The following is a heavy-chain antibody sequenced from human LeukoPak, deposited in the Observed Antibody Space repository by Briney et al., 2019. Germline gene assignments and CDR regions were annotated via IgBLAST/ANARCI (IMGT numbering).Heavy chain of an antibody. CDR1: GFTFSRYW. V-gene: IGHV3-74*01. J-gene: IGHJ4*02. CDR3: ARGDGY. CDR2: INSDGSST. Sequence: GGSLRLSCAASGFTFSRYWMHWVRQAPGKGLVWVSLINSDGSSTNYADSVKGRFTISRDNAKNSLYLQMNSLRAEDTAVYYCARGDGYWGQGTLVTVSS.